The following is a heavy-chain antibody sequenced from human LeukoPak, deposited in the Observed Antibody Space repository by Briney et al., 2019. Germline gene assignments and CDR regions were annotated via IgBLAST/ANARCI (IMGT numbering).Heavy chain of an antibody. Sequence: SETLSLTCTVSGYSISSGYYWGWIRQPPGKGLEWIGNIYHSGSTYYNASLKSRVTISIDTSKNQFSLKLTSVTAADTAVYYCAKQTGSGLFILPGGQGTLVTVSS. CDR3: AKQTGSGLFILP. V-gene: IGHV4-38-2*02. CDR2: IYHSGST. J-gene: IGHJ4*02. D-gene: IGHD3/OR15-3a*01. CDR1: GYSISSGYY.